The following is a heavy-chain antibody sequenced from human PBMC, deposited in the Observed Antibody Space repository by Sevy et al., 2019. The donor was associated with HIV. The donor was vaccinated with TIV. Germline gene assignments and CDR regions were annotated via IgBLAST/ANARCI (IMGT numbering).Heavy chain of an antibody. Sequence: GGSLRLSCLASGFTFKNAWMSWVRQTPGKGLEWVGRIKSKTDGGTRDFAAVVKGRFAITRDDSKNTVSLQMDNLRTEDTASYYCTAGVGTSDFDYWGQGILVTVSS. J-gene: IGHJ4*02. D-gene: IGHD3-3*01. CDR3: TAGVGTSDFDY. V-gene: IGHV3-15*01. CDR1: GFTFKNAW. CDR2: IKSKTDGGTR.